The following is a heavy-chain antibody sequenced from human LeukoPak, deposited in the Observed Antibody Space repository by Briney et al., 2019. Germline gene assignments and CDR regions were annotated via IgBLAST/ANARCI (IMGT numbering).Heavy chain of an antibody. D-gene: IGHD6-13*01. CDR1: GGSFSGYY. J-gene: IGHJ4*02. CDR3: ARHLAFFGPGIAAAGAFDY. CDR2: INHSGST. V-gene: IGHV4-34*01. Sequence: PSETLSLTCAVYGGSFSGYYWSWIRQPPGKGLEWIGEINHSGSTNYNPSLKSRVTISVDTSKNQFSLKLSSVTAADTAMYYCARHLAFFGPGIAAAGAFDYWGQGTLVTVSS.